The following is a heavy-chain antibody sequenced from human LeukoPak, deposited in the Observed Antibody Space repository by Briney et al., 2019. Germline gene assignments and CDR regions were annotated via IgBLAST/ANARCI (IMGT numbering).Heavy chain of an antibody. CDR3: ATRVLLWFGLGS. V-gene: IGHV4-34*01. J-gene: IGHJ4*02. CDR1: GGSFSGYY. Sequence: SETLSLTCAVYGGSFSGYYWSWSRQPPGKGLEWIGEINHSGSTNYNPSLKSRVTISVDTSKNQFSLKLSSVTAADTAVYYCATRVLLWFGLGSWGQGTLVTVSS. CDR2: INHSGST. D-gene: IGHD3-10*01.